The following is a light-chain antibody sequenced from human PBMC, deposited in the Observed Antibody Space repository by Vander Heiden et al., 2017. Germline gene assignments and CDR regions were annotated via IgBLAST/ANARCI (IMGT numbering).Light chain of an antibody. J-gene: IGKJ4*01. CDR1: PSDLSSY. CDR2: AAS. V-gene: IGKV3-20*01. Sequence: VLTQSPGTQSLSPGVTAALPCRACPSDLSSYLAWYQQRPGQAPRLLIYAASSRATGIPDRFSGSGSGTDFTLTISRLEPEDVAVYYCQQYGSAPLTFGGGTKVEIK. CDR3: QQYGSAPLT.